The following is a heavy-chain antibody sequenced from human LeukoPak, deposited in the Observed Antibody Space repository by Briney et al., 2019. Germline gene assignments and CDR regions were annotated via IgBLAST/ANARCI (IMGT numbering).Heavy chain of an antibody. CDR1: GYTFTSYA. J-gene: IGHJ4*02. Sequence: ASVKVSCKASGYTFTSYAMNWVRQAPGQGLEWMGWINTNTGNPTYAQGFTGRFVFSLDTSVSTAYLQMNSLRAEDTAVYYCAKAADTRTGYYFDYWGQGTLVTVSS. CDR2: INTNTGNP. CDR3: AKAADTRTGYYFDY. D-gene: IGHD2-15*01. V-gene: IGHV7-4-1*02.